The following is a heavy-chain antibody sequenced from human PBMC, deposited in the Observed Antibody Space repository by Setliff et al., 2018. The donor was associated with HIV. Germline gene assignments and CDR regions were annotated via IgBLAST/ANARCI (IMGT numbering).Heavy chain of an antibody. CDR3: ARGRYDDWNYAARGNWFDS. V-gene: IGHV4-4*07. J-gene: IGHJ5*01. Sequence: PSETLSLTCTVSGDSISNHYWTWIRQPAGKGLEWIGRIYGSGTSNYNPSLKSRVTMSFDSSNNQFSLKVSSVTAAHTAVYYCARGRYDDWNYAARGNWFDSWGQGTLVTVSS. CDR1: GDSISNHY. D-gene: IGHD1-7*01. CDR2: IYGSGTS.